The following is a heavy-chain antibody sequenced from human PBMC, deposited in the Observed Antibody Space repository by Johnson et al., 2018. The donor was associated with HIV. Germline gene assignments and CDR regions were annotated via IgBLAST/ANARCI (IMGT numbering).Heavy chain of an antibody. J-gene: IGHJ3*02. V-gene: IGHV3-11*01. Sequence: QVQLVESGGGLVKPGGSLRLSCAASGFTFSDYYMSWIRQAPGKGLEWVSYISSSGSTIYYADSVKGRFTISSDNSKNTLYLQMNSLRAEDTALYYCARLGYCSGGSCYASDAFDIWGHGTMVTVSS. D-gene: IGHD2-15*01. CDR1: GFTFSDYY. CDR2: ISSSGSTI. CDR3: ARLGYCSGGSCYASDAFDI.